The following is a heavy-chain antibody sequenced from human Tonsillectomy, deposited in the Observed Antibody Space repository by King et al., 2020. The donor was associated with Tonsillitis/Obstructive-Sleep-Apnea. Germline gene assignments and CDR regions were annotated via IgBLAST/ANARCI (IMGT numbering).Heavy chain of an antibody. V-gene: IGHV3-23*04. CDR3: AKVPLWFAEFNPFDY. Sequence: VQLVESGGGLVQPGGSLRLSCAASGFTFSSYAMSWVRQAPGKGLEWVSAISAFGSSTYYADSVKGRFTISRDNSKNTLYLQMNSLRAADTAVYYCAKVPLWFAEFNPFDYWGQGTLVTVSS. CDR1: GFTFSSYA. D-gene: IGHD3-10*01. J-gene: IGHJ4*02. CDR2: ISAFGSST.